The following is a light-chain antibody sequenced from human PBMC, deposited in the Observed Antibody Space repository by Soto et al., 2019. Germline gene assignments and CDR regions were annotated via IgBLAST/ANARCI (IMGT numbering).Light chain of an antibody. Sequence: QSVLTQPPSASGSPGQSVTISCTGTSSDIGAYNYVSWYQQYPGKAPKLVIFEVSKRPSGVPDRFSGSKSGNTASLTVSGLQAEDEADYYCCSYAGSNNLIFGTGTKVTVL. CDR3: CSYAGSNNLI. V-gene: IGLV2-8*01. J-gene: IGLJ1*01. CDR1: SSDIGAYNY. CDR2: EVS.